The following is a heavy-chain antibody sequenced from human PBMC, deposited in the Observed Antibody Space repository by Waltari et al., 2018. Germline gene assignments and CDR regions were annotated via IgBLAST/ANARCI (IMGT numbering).Heavy chain of an antibody. CDR1: GYIFNHYG. J-gene: IGHJ4*02. CDR3: AKDADYGSGSNHFDY. V-gene: IGHV1-18*01. D-gene: IGHD3-10*01. CDR2: ISAYNGNT. Sequence: QIHLVQSGAEVKEPGASVRVSCKASGYIFNHYGICWVRQAPGQGLEWMGWISAYNGNTQDAPKVEGRVTMTTDTSTSTAYMELRSLRFDDTAVYYCAKDADYGSGSNHFDYWGQGTLVTVSS.